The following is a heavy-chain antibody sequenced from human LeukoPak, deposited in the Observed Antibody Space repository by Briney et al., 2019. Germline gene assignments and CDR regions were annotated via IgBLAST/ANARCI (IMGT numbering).Heavy chain of an antibody. CDR1: GYTLTELS. Sequence: ASVKVSCKVSGYTLTELSMHWVRQAPGKGLEWMGGFDPGDGETIYAQKFQGRLTMTEDTSTYTAYMELSSLESEDTAMYYCSTETSRFFDWSLSYWGQGTLVTVSS. V-gene: IGHV1-24*01. CDR3: STETSRFFDWSLSY. D-gene: IGHD3-9*01. CDR2: FDPGDGET. J-gene: IGHJ4*02.